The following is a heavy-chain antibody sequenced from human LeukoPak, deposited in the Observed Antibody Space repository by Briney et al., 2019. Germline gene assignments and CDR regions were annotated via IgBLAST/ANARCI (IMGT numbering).Heavy chain of an antibody. CDR2: IYSGGST. Sequence: PGGSLRLSCAASGFTVSSNYMSWVRQAPGKGLEWVSVIYSGGSTYYADSVKGRFTISRDNSKNTLYLQMNSLRGEDTAVYYCARGPGVSYGEIDYWGQGTLVTVSS. V-gene: IGHV3-66*01. CDR1: GFTVSSNY. CDR3: ARGPGVSYGEIDY. J-gene: IGHJ4*02. D-gene: IGHD1-26*01.